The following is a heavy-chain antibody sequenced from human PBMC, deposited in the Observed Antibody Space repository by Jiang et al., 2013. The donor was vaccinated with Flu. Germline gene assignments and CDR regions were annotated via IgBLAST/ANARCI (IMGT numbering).Heavy chain of an antibody. Sequence: QTLSLTCAISGDSVSTKTVSWHWIRQSPSRGLEWLGKTYYRSKWYNDYAVSVKTRITINPDTSRNQFSLQLNSVTPEDTAVYYCARVSGYYIDYWGQGTPGHRLL. CDR2: TYYRSKWYN. D-gene: IGHD6-19*01. J-gene: IGHJ4*02. V-gene: IGHV6-1*01. CDR1: GDSVSTKTVS. CDR3: ARVSGYYIDY.